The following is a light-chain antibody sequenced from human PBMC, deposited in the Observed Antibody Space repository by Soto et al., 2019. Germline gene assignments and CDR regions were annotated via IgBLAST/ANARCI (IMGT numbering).Light chain of an antibody. CDR2: EVN. V-gene: IGLV2-14*01. Sequence: QSALTQPASVSGSPGQSITISCTGTYSDVGDYDYVSWYQQHPGKAPKLIIYEVNNRPSGVSNRFSGSKSGKTASLTISGLQAEDEADYYCTSYTNSDTLVIIFGGGTKLTVL. CDR1: YSDVGDYDY. CDR3: TSYTNSDTLVII. J-gene: IGLJ2*01.